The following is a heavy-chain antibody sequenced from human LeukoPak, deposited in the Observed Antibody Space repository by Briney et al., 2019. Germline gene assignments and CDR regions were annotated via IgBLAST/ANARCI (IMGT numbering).Heavy chain of an antibody. CDR2: IRYDGSNK. V-gene: IGHV3-30*02. J-gene: IGHJ4*02. Sequence: GGSLRLSCAASGFTFSSYGMHWVRQAPGKGLEWVAFIRYDGSNKYYADSVKGRFTISRDNSKNTLYLQMNSLRAEDTAVYYCAKADIAARRGPPEVDFDYWGQGTLVTVSS. CDR3: AKADIAARRGPPEVDFDY. CDR1: GFTFSSYG. D-gene: IGHD6-6*01.